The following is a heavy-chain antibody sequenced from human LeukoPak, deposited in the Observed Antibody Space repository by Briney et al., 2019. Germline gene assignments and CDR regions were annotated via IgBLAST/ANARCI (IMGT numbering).Heavy chain of an antibody. J-gene: IGHJ4*02. Sequence: ASVKVSCKASGYTFTDYYMHWVRQAPGQGLEWVGWINPNSGGTYYAQKFQGRVTVTRDTSISTAYMELSRLRSDDTAVYYCARDLAGNYFDYWGQGTLVTVSS. CDR2: INPNSGGT. CDR3: ARDLAGNYFDY. CDR1: GYTFTDYY. D-gene: IGHD3-10*01. V-gene: IGHV1-2*02.